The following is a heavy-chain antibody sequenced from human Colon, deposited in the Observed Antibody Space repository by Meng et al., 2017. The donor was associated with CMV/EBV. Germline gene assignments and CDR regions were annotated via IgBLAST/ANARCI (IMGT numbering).Heavy chain of an antibody. CDR2: IHHDGST. CDR3: SRGREGEWPTSDY. Sequence: QVRLQQWGAQLLKPSETLALTCSVSGGSFSGYHWTWIRLPPGKGLEWIGEIHHDGSTNYSPSLESRVIISVDTSKIQFSLTLSSVTAADTAVYYCSRGREGEWPTSDYWGQGTLVTVSS. CDR1: GGSFSGYH. J-gene: IGHJ4*02. D-gene: IGHD3-10*01. V-gene: IGHV4-34*01.